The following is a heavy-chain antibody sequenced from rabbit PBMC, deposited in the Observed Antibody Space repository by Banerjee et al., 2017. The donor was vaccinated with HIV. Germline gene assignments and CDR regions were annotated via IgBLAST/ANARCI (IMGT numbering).Heavy chain of an antibody. J-gene: IGHJ4*01. Sequence: QLKETGGGLVQPGGSLTLSCKASGFDFSSYWMSWVRQAPGKGLEWIGTIYAGKGRTYYASWARSRFTISSDNAQNTLYLQLNSLTAADTATYFCAGSDDYYLTLWGQGTLVTVS. CDR2: IYAGKGRT. V-gene: IGHV1S7*01. CDR1: GFDFSSYW. CDR3: AGSDDYYLTL. D-gene: IGHD1-1*01.